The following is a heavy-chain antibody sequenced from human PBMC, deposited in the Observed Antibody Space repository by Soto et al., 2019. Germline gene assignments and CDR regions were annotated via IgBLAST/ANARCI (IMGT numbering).Heavy chain of an antibody. Sequence: QVQLQESGPGLVKPSETLSLTCTVSGDSMNPYYWSWIRQPPGKGLEWIGYIYFSGSTNFNPSLKSRVTSSLDTSKRQFFLKLTSVTAADTAVYYCARAWAVPGSHWGDWGRGTLVTVSS. D-gene: IGHD6-19*01. CDR1: GDSMNPYY. CDR3: ARAWAVPGSHWGD. J-gene: IGHJ4*02. V-gene: IGHV4-59*01. CDR2: IYFSGST.